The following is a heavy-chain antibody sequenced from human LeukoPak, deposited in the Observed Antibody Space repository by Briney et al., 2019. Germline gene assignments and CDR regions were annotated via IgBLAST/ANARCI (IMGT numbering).Heavy chain of an antibody. CDR3: AKVGSSGYYNDY. CDR1: GFTFSSYA. CDR2: ISGSGGST. V-gene: IGHV3-23*01. Sequence: GGSLRLSCAASGFTFSSYAMSWVRQAPGKGLEWVSAISGSGGSTYYADSVKGRFTISRDSSKNTLYLQMNSLRAEDTAVYYCAKVGSSGYYNDYWGQGTLVTVSS. D-gene: IGHD3-22*01. J-gene: IGHJ4*02.